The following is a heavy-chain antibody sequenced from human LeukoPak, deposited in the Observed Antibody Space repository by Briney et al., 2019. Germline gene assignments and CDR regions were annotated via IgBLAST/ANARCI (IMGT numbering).Heavy chain of an antibody. J-gene: IGHJ3*02. CDR1: GYSFTTYW. CDR2: IYPGDSDT. V-gene: IGHV5-51*01. CDR3: ARLRKPWRDAFDI. Sequence: GGSLKISCKGSGYSFTTYWVGWVRQMPGKGLEWMGIIYPGDSDTRYSLSFQGQVTISADKSISTAYLQWSSLKASDTAMYYCARLRKPWRDAFDIWGQGTMVTVSS. D-gene: IGHD1-14*01.